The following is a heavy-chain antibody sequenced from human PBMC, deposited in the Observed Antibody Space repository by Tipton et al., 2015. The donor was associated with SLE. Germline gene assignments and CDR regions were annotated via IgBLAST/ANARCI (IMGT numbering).Heavy chain of an antibody. CDR3: ANSYSSSGGAFDF. D-gene: IGHD6-6*01. V-gene: IGHV4-61*02. CDR2: IYTSGST. J-gene: IGHJ3*01. Sequence: LRLSCTVSGGSISSGSYYWSWIRQPAGKGLEWIGRIYTSGSTNYNPSLKSRVTISVDTSKNQFSLKLSSVTAADTAVYYCANSYSSSGGAFDFWGQGTMVTVSS. CDR1: GGSISSGSYY.